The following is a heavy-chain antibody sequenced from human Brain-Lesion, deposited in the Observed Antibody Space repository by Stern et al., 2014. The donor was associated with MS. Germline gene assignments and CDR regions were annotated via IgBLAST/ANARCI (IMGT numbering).Heavy chain of an antibody. CDR1: GYIFTGYY. D-gene: IGHD3-3*01. J-gene: IGHJ6*02. V-gene: IGHV1-2*02. Sequence: QLVQSGAEVKKPGASVKVSCKTSGYIFTGYYIHWVRQAPGQGLEWMAWFNPNTGGTKNAQKFQGRVTMSRDTSISTAYVELSSLTSDDTAVYYCARDQRGITIFGVVTDYYYLGMDVWGQGTTVTVSS. CDR2: FNPNTGGT. CDR3: ARDQRGITIFGVVTDYYYLGMDV.